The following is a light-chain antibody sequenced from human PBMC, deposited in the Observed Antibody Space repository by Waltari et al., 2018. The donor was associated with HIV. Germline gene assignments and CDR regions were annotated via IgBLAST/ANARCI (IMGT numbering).Light chain of an antibody. V-gene: IGLV2-23*01. CDR1: SSDVGSCKF. CDR2: EGT. Sequence: QSALTQPASVSGSPGQSISISCTGTSSDVGSCKFVSWYQQHPGKAPKLLIYEGTKRPSGVSNRVSASKSGNTASLTISGLQAEDDADYYCFSCATPNTRVFGGGTKLTVL. CDR3: FSCATPNTRV. J-gene: IGLJ3*02.